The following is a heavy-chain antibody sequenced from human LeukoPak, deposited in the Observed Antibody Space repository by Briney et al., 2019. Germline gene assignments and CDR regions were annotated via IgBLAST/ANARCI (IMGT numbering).Heavy chain of an antibody. CDR1: GGSISSSSYY. V-gene: IGHV4-61*01. Sequence: SETLSLTCTVSGGSISSSSYYWSWIRQPPGKGLEWIGYIYYSGSTNYNPSLKSRVTISVDTSKNQFSLKLSSVTAADTAVYYCARAYCSSTSCYVYFDYWGQGTLVTVSS. D-gene: IGHD2-2*01. CDR2: IYYSGST. CDR3: ARAYCSSTSCYVYFDY. J-gene: IGHJ4*02.